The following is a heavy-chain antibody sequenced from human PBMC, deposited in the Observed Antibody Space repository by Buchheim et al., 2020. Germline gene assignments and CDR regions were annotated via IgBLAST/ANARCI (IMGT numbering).Heavy chain of an antibody. CDR1: GLTFSDNY. V-gene: IGHV3-72*01. CDR2: IRNKADSHTT. CDR3: VRSGTSSWPNWLDS. J-gene: IGHJ5*01. D-gene: IGHD6-13*01. Sequence: EVQLVESGGGLVQPGGSLRLSCTASGLTFSDNYMDWVRQAPGRGLEWLGRIRNKADSHTTDYAASVKGRFTISRDDSESSLYLQMNSLRTDDTAVYYCVRSGTSSWPNWLDSWGQGTL.